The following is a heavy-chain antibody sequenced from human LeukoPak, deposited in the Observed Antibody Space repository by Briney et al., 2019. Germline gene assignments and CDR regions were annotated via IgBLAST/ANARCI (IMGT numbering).Heavy chain of an antibody. CDR1: GGSISSYY. V-gene: IGHV4-59*12. D-gene: IGHD6-19*01. CDR3: ARVRSSGWYVGRSWTLYFDY. J-gene: IGHJ4*02. Sequence: PSETLSLTCTVSGGSISSYYWSWIRQPPGKGLEWIGYIYYSGSTNYNPSLKSRVTISVDTSKNQFSLKLSSVTAADTAVYYCARVRSSGWYVGRSWTLYFDYWGQGTLATVSS. CDR2: IYYSGST.